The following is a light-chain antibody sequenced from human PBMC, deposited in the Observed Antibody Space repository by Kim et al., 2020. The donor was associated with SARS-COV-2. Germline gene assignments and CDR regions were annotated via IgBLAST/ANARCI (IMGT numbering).Light chain of an antibody. CDR3: NSYTNGGTVI. Sequence: QSALTQPASVSGSPGQSVTISCTGTGNDVGGYNYVSWYQQHPGKPPQLIIYDVTNRPSGVSIHFSGFKAGNTASLTISGLQAADEADYYCNSYTNGGTVIFGGGTKVTVL. J-gene: IGLJ2*01. CDR1: GNDVGGYNY. CDR2: DVT. V-gene: IGLV2-14*03.